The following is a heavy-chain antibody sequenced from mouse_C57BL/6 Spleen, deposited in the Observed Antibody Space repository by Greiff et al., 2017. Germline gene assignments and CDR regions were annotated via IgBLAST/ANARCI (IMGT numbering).Heavy chain of an antibody. V-gene: IGHV14-4*01. CDR1: GFNIKDDY. J-gene: IGHJ3*01. CDR3: TRAYYSKGD. CDR2: IDPENGDT. D-gene: IGHD2-5*01. Sequence: EVQLQQSGAELVRPGASVKLSCTASGFNIKDDYMHWVKQRPEQGLEWIGWIDPENGDTEYASKFQGKATITADTSSNTAYLQLSSLTSEDTAVYYCTRAYYSKGDWGQGTLVTVSA.